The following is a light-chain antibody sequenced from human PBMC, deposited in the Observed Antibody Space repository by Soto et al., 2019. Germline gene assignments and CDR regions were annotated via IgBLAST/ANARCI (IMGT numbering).Light chain of an antibody. CDR1: QSIRSW. CDR2: KAS. J-gene: IGKJ1*01. CDR3: QQCSTYLWT. Sequence: DIEMTQSPSTLSASVGDRVTITCRASQSIRSWLAWYQQKPGKAPKVLIYKASSLESGVPSRFSGSGSGTEFTLTISSLQPDDFASYYCQQCSTYLWTFRQGTKVEIK. V-gene: IGKV1-5*03.